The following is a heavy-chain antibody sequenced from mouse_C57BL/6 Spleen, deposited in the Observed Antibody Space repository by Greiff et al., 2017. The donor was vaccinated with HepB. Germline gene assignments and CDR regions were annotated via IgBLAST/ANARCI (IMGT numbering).Heavy chain of an antibody. CDR2: IDPSDSYT. J-gene: IGHJ2*01. Sequence: QVQLQQPGAELVKPGASVKLSCKASGYTFTSYWMQWVKQRPGQGLEWIGEIDPSDSYTNYNQKFKGKATLTVDTSSSTAYMQRSSLTSEDSAVYYCARSATTVPYYIDYWGQGTTLTVSS. D-gene: IGHD1-1*01. CDR3: ARSATTVPYYIDY. V-gene: IGHV1-50*01. CDR1: GYTFTSYW.